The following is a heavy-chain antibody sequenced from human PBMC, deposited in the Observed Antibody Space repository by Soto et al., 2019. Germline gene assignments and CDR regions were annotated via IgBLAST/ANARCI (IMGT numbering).Heavy chain of an antibody. D-gene: IGHD3-10*01. J-gene: IGHJ4*02. CDR3: ARGSTDSYPGSRIFDF. CDR2: ITDTGGDA. CDR1: GLTFGGRA. Sequence: LRLSCVASGLTFGGRAMSWVRQAPGEGLQWVSTITDTGGDAKYADSVRGRFVISRDNSKKTLYLQMTSLTAEDSAMYFCARGSTDSYPGSRIFDFWGRGTLVTVSS. V-gene: IGHV3-23*01.